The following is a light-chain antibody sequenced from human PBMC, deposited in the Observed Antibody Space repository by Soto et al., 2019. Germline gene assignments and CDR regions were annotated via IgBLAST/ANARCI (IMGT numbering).Light chain of an antibody. V-gene: IGLV2-8*01. CDR1: SIDVGGYNY. CDR2: DVS. Sequence: QSARTQPPSASGSPGQSVTISCTGTSIDVGGYNYVSWYQQHPGKAPKLMIYDVSERPSGVPDRFSGSKSGNTASLTVSGLQAEDEADYYCSSYGGSNNLIFGGGTKVTVL. CDR3: SSYGGSNNLI. J-gene: IGLJ2*01.